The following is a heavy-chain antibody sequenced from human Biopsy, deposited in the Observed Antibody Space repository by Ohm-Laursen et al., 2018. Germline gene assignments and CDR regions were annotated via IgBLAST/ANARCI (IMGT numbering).Heavy chain of an antibody. D-gene: IGHD5-24*01. CDR3: ASAGYNPDWNFDL. CDR1: GCPIDSYY. Sequence: GTLSLTCTVSGCPIDSYYWSWIRQPPGKALEWIGYIYFTGRTSYNPSLKSRVTMSVNTSKKQFSLMLSLVTAADTAVYYCASAGYNPDWNFDLWGRGTRVTVSS. CDR2: IYFTGRT. V-gene: IGHV4-59*12. J-gene: IGHJ2*01.